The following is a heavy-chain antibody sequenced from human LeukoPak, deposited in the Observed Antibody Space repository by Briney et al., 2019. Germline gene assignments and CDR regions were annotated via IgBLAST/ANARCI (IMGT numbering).Heavy chain of an antibody. Sequence: PGGSLRLSCAASGFTFSDHYMDWVRQAPGKGLEWVGRTRNKANSYTTEYAASVKGRFTISRDDSKNSLYLQMNSLKTEDTAVYYCARSGIAVAGPPYYYYYGMDVLGKGTTVTVSS. D-gene: IGHD6-19*01. J-gene: IGHJ6*04. CDR3: ARSGIAVAGPPYYYYYGMDV. CDR1: GFTFSDHY. CDR2: TRNKANSYTT. V-gene: IGHV3-72*01.